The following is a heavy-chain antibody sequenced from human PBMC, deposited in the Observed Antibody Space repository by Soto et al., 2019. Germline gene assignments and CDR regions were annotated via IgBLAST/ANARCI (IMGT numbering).Heavy chain of an antibody. D-gene: IGHD1-20*01. CDR2: VSGSGGST. J-gene: IGHJ4*02. CDR3: AKPPDYNWNDY. Sequence: SCAASGFTFSSYGMSWVRQAPGKGLEWISAVSGSGGSTYYADSVKGRFTISRDNSKDTLYLQMNNLRAEDTAVYYCAKPPDYNWNDYWGQGTLVTVSS. CDR1: GFTFSSYG. V-gene: IGHV3-23*01.